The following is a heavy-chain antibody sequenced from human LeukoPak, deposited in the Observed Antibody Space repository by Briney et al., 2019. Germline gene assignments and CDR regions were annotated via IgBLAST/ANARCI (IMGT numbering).Heavy chain of an antibody. CDR2: IYSSGTT. CDR3: VKGQLRPIYDMDV. Sequence: GGSLRLSCAASGFTVSSNYMNWVRQAPEKGLEWVSVIYSSGTTYYADSVKGRFTISRDNSKNTLFLQMNSLRVEDTAVYYCVKGQLRPIYDMDVWGQGTTVTVFS. J-gene: IGHJ6*02. D-gene: IGHD1-1*01. V-gene: IGHV3-53*01. CDR1: GFTVSSNY.